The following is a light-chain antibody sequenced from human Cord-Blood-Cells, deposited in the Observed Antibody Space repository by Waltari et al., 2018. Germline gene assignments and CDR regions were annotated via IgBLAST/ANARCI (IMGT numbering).Light chain of an antibody. CDR2: GAS. CDR3: QQYGSSPT. J-gene: IGKJ3*01. Sequence: EIVLTQSPGTLSLSPGERATLSCRASQSVSSSYLAWYQQKPGQAPRLLFYGASSRATVIPDRFSGSGSGTDFTLTISRLEAEDFAVYYCQQYGSSPTFGPGTKVDIK. CDR1: QSVSSSY. V-gene: IGKV3-20*01.